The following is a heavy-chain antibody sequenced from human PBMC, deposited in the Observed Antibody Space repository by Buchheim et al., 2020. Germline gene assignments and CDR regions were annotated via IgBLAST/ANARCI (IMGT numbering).Heavy chain of an antibody. D-gene: IGHD4-17*01. J-gene: IGHJ5*02. CDR1: GYSFTSKG. Sequence: QVQLVQSGAEVKKPGASVKVSCTASGYSFTSKGINWVRQAPGQGLEWMGWISTYHGSANYAQKLQGRVTMTRDTSTSTVYMELGSLTSDDTAVYYCARWTNYGDLWGQGTL. CDR2: ISTYHGSA. V-gene: IGHV1-18*01. CDR3: ARWTNYGDL.